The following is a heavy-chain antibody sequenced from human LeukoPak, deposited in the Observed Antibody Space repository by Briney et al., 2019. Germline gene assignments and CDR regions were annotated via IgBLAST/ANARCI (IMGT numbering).Heavy chain of an antibody. CDR3: ARESPTYYYDSSGYFFDY. CDR2: IYYSGST. Sequence: SETLPLTCTVSGGSISSYYWSWIRQPPGKGLEWIGYIYYSGSTNYNPSLKSRVTISVDTSKNQFSLKLSSVTAADTAVYYCARESPTYYYDSSGYFFDYWGQGTLVTVSS. CDR1: GGSISSYY. D-gene: IGHD3-22*01. V-gene: IGHV4-59*01. J-gene: IGHJ4*02.